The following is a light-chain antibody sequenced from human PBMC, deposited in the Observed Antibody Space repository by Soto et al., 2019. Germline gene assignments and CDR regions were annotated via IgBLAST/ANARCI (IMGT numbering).Light chain of an antibody. CDR2: GNT. Sequence: QPVLTQPPSVSGAPGQRVTISCTGSSSNIGAHYDVHWYQQLPGTAPKLLIYGNTNRPSGVPDRFSGSKSGTSASLAITGLQAEDEADYYCQSYDNSLGGWVFGGGTKLTVL. CDR1: SSNIGAHYD. J-gene: IGLJ3*02. CDR3: QSYDNSLGGWV. V-gene: IGLV1-40*01.